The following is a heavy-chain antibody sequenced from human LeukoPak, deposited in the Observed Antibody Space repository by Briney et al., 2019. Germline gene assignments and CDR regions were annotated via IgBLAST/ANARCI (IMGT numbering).Heavy chain of an antibody. CDR1: GFTFSTYG. CDR2: IWFDGSNK. J-gene: IGHJ4*02. Sequence: HPGGSLRLSCAASGFTFSTYGMHWVRQAPGKGLEWVAVIWFDGSNKYYADSVKGRFTVSRDNSKNTLYLQINSLRAEDTAVYYCARDRVAGTNYFDYWGQGTLVTVSS. D-gene: IGHD6-19*01. V-gene: IGHV3-33*01. CDR3: ARDRVAGTNYFDY.